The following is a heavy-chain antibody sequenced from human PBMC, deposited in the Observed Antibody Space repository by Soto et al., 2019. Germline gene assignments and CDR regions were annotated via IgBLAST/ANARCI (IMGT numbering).Heavy chain of an antibody. CDR3: AHRSPYSSNGNTGWFDS. D-gene: IGHD2-8*01. J-gene: IGHJ5*01. CDR1: GFSLSSNEMG. Sequence: QITLKESGPTLVKPTQTLTLTCTFSGFSLSSNEMGVGWIRQPPGKALEWLAFIYWDDDKRYSPSLSSRLNITKDTSNNQVLLIMANVDPVDSAAYYCAHRSPYSSNGNTGWFDSRGQGMLVAVSS. V-gene: IGHV2-5*02. CDR2: IYWDDDK.